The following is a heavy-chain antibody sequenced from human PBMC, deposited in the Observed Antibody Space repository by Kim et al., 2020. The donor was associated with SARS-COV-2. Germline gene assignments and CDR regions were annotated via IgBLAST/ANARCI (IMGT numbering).Heavy chain of an antibody. CDR2: IIPIFGTA. Sequence: SVKVSCKASGGTFSSYAISWVRQAPGQGLEWMGGIIPIFGTANYAQKFQGRVTITADKSTSTAYMELSSLRSEDTAVYYCASPHYGDAYYYGMDVWGQGTTVTVSS. J-gene: IGHJ6*02. CDR3: ASPHYGDAYYYGMDV. CDR1: GGTFSSYA. D-gene: IGHD4-17*01. V-gene: IGHV1-69*06.